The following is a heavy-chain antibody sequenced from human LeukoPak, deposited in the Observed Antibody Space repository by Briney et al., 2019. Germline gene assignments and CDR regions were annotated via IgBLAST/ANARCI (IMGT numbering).Heavy chain of an antibody. CDR3: TGSFGELTFFDY. CDR2: IKEDGSEK. V-gene: IGHV3-7*03. J-gene: IGHJ4*02. D-gene: IGHD3-10*01. Sequence: GGSLRLSCAAAGFNFSSYWMSWVRQDPGKGPEWVANIKEDGSEKYYVDSVKGRFTISRDNAKSSLHLQMNSLKTEDTAVYYCTGSFGELTFFDYWGQGTLVTVSS. CDR1: GFNFSSYW.